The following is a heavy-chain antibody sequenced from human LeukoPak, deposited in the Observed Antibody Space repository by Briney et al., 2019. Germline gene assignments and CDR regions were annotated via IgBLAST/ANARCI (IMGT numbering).Heavy chain of an antibody. V-gene: IGHV3-23*01. CDR3: AKWYSGYGYLEY. CDR1: GFTVSSYA. CDR2: ISGSGGST. Sequence: GGSLRLSCAASGFTVSSYAMSWVRHAPGKLLEWVSAISGSGGSTYYADSVKGRFTISRDNSKNTLYLQMNSLRAEDTAVYYCAKWYSGYGYLEYWGQGTLVTVSS. D-gene: IGHD5-12*01. J-gene: IGHJ4*02.